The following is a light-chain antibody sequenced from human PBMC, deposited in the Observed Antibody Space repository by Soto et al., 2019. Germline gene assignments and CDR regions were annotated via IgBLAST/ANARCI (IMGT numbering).Light chain of an antibody. J-gene: IGLJ1*01. CDR1: SSDVSSYNR. Sequence: QSVLTQPPSVSGSPGQSVAISCTGDSSDVSSYNRVSWYQQSPGTAPKLIIYEVTTRPSGVPDRFSGSKSGYTASLTISGLQAEDEADYYCNSYTISGTYVFGTGTKVTVL. V-gene: IGLV2-18*02. CDR2: EVT. CDR3: NSYTISGTYV.